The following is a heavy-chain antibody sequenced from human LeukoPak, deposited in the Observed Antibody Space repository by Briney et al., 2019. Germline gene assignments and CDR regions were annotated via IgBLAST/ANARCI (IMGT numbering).Heavy chain of an antibody. D-gene: IGHD4-23*01. CDR1: GFTFSSCA. CDR3: AKTYGGNPWYYFDY. CDR2: ISGSGGST. V-gene: IGHV3-23*01. Sequence: PGGSLRLSCAASGFTFSSCAMSWVRQAPGKGLEWVSAISGSGGSTYYADSVKGQFTISRDNSKNTLYLQMNSLRAEDTAVYYCAKTYGGNPWYYFDYWGQGTLVTVSS. J-gene: IGHJ4*02.